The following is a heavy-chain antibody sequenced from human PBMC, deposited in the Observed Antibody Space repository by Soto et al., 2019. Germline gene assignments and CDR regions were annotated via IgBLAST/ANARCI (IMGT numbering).Heavy chain of an antibody. D-gene: IGHD2-2*01. V-gene: IGHV3-30*18. Sequence: GGSLRLSCAASGFTFSSYGMHWVRQAPGKGLEWVAVISYDGSNKYYADSVKGRFTISRDNSKNTLYLQMNSLRAEDTAVYYCAKDGVAGGYCSSTGCFHSPSYGMDVWGQGTTVTVSS. J-gene: IGHJ6*02. CDR2: ISYDGSNK. CDR3: AKDGVAGGYCSSTGCFHSPSYGMDV. CDR1: GFTFSSYG.